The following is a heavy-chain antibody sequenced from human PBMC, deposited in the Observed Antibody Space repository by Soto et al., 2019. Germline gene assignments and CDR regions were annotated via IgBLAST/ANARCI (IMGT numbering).Heavy chain of an antibody. J-gene: IGHJ2*01. Sequence: VQLVESGGGVVQPGRSLRLSCAASGFTFSSYGMHWVRQAPGKGLEWVAVIWYDGSNKYYADSVKGRFTISRDNSKNTLYLQMNSLRAEDTAVYYCARDYYDSSGPYWYFDLWGRGTLVTVSS. CDR2: IWYDGSNK. CDR3: ARDYYDSSGPYWYFDL. V-gene: IGHV3-33*01. D-gene: IGHD3-22*01. CDR1: GFTFSSYG.